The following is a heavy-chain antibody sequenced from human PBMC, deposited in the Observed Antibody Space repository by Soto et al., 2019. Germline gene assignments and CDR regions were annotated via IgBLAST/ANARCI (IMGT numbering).Heavy chain of an antibody. Sequence: GASVKVSCKASGYTFTSYAMHWVRQAPGQRLEWMGWINAGNSNTKYSQKFQGRVTITRDTSASTAYMELSSLRSEDTAVYYCARSSLQWLLPTSGAFDIWGQRTMVTVSS. CDR1: GYTFTSYA. D-gene: IGHD6-19*01. CDR3: ARSSLQWLLPTSGAFDI. J-gene: IGHJ3*02. V-gene: IGHV1-3*01. CDR2: INAGNSNT.